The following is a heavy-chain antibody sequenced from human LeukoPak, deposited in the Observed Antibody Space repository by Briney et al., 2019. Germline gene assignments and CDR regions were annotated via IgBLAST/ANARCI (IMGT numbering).Heavy chain of an antibody. D-gene: IGHD3-10*01. V-gene: IGHV3-66*02. Sequence: GSLRLSCAASGFTVGSNDMNGVRPAPGKGFEWASSIYSGGSTDYADSVKGRVTISRDSSKNTVYLQMNSLRSDDTAVYYCAGNNYASGTFLVYWGQGTLVTVSS. J-gene: IGHJ4*02. CDR1: GFTVGSND. CDR2: IYSGGST. CDR3: AGNNYASGTFLVY.